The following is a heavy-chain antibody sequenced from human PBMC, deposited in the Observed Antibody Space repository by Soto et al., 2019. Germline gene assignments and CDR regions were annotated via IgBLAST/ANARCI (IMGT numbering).Heavy chain of an antibody. Sequence: QVQLQESGPGLVKPSQTLSLTCTVSGGSISSGDYYWSWIRQPPGKGLEWIGYIYYSGSTYYNPSLKSRVTISVDTSKNQFSLKLSSVTAADTAVYYCARDRRVLRFLEWLLPYYYYGMDVWGQGTTVTVSS. D-gene: IGHD3-3*01. CDR3: ARDRRVLRFLEWLLPYYYYGMDV. V-gene: IGHV4-30-4*01. CDR2: IYYSGST. CDR1: GGSISSGDYY. J-gene: IGHJ6*02.